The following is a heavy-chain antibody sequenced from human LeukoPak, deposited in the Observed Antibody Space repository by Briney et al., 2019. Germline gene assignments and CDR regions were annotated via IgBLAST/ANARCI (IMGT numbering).Heavy chain of an antibody. CDR3: ARDLYDSSESAFDI. Sequence: GGSLRLSCAASGFTFSNYAMHWVRQAPGKGLEWVAVISYDGSNKYYADSVKGRFTISRDNSKNTLYLQMNSLRAEDTAVYYCARDLYDSSESAFDIWGQGTMVTDSS. J-gene: IGHJ3*02. CDR1: GFTFSNYA. CDR2: ISYDGSNK. D-gene: IGHD3-22*01. V-gene: IGHV3-30-3*01.